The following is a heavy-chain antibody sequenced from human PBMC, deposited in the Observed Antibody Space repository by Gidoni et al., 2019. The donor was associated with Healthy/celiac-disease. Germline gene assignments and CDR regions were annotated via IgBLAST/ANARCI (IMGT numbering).Heavy chain of an antibody. Sequence: QVQLQESGPGLVKPSETLSLTCTVSGYSISSGYYWGWIRQPPGKGLEWIGSIYHSGSTYYNPSLKSRVTISVDTSKNQFSLKLSSVTAADTAVYYCARDVRYYDGNWFDPWGQGTLVTVSS. J-gene: IGHJ5*02. CDR1: GYSISSGYY. CDR2: IYHSGST. CDR3: ARDVRYYDGNWFDP. V-gene: IGHV4-38-2*02. D-gene: IGHD3-22*01.